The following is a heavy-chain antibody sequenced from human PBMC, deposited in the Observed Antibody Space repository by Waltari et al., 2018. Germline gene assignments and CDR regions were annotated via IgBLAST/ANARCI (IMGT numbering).Heavy chain of an antibody. Sequence: QLQLHESGPGLVRPSDPLCIPSTTPGASLNTDTYYWPRIRQSPGKGLEWVGSFFYCVNTSYNPPLKSRATISVDTSQERFSLRVNSGTAADTVIYYCARVGYCTGDNCFVYFYYAMDVWGPGTTVTVSS. CDR1: GASLNTDTYY. CDR2: FFYCVNT. J-gene: IGHJ6*02. D-gene: IGHD2-15*01. V-gene: IGHV4-39*07. CDR3: ARVGYCTGDNCFVYFYYAMDV.